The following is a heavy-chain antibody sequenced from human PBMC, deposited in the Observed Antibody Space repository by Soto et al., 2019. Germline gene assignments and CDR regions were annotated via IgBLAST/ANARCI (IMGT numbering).Heavy chain of an antibody. CDR2: ISYDGSNK. CDR1: GFTFSSYG. Sequence: GGSLRLSCAASGFTFSSYGMHWVRQAPGKGLEWVAVISYDGSNKYYADSVKGRFTISRDNSKNTLYLQMNSLRAEDTAVYYCAKDLSTARARGYYYGMDVWGQGTTVTVSS. V-gene: IGHV3-30*18. D-gene: IGHD5-18*01. CDR3: AKDLSTARARGYYYGMDV. J-gene: IGHJ6*02.